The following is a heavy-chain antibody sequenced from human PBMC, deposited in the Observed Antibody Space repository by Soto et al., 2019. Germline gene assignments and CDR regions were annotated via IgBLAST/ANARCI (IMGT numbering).Heavy chain of an antibody. D-gene: IGHD4-17*01. CDR3: AKDKPYRTTVTTYRAFDI. J-gene: IGHJ3*02. CDR1: GFTFDDYA. V-gene: IGHV3-9*01. Sequence: GGSLRLSCAASGFTFDDYAMHWVRQAPGKGLEWVSGISWNSGSIGYADSVKGRFTISRDNAKNSLYLQMNSLRAEDTALYYCAKDKPYRTTVTTYRAFDIWGKGTMVTVSS. CDR2: ISWNSGSI.